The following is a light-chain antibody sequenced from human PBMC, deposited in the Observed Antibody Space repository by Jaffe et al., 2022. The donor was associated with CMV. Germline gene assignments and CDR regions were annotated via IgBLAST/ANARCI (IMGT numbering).Light chain of an antibody. V-gene: IGLV1-44*01. CDR1: SSNIGSNA. CDR2: GDN. Sequence: QSVLTQPPSASGTPGQRVSISCSASSSNIGSNAMNWYQQLPGTAPKLLIYGDNQRPSGVPDRFSGSRSGTSASLVISGLQSEDEADYYCSAWAGSLIFGGGTKLTVL. CDR3: SAWAGSLI. J-gene: IGLJ2*01.